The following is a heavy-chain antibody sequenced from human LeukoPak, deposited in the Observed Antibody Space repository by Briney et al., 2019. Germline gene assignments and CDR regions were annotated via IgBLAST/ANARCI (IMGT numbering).Heavy chain of an antibody. Sequence: GGSLRLSCVASGFTFSVHWMHWVRQVPGKGPVWVSRINPDQSDTTSADSVKGRFTISRDNAKNSLYLQMNSLRVEDTALYYCARVRSVGGNPHAFNIWGQGTMVTVSS. CDR1: GFTFSVHW. CDR3: ARVRSVGGNPHAFNI. CDR2: INPDQSDT. V-gene: IGHV3-74*01. J-gene: IGHJ3*02. D-gene: IGHD4-23*01.